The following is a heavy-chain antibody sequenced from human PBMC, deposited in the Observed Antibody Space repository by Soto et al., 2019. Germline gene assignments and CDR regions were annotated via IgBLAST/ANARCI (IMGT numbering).Heavy chain of an antibody. CDR3: ERGDTMTEVDI. V-gene: IGHV3-30-3*01. D-gene: IGHD3-22*01. CDR2: ISYDGSNK. J-gene: IGHJ3*02. Sequence: GGSLRLSCTASGFTFSSYAMHWVRQAPGKGLEWVAVISYDGSNKYYAGSVKGRFTISRDNSKNTLYLQMNSLRPEDTAVYYCERGDTMTEVDIWGQGTMVTVSS. CDR1: GFTFSSYA.